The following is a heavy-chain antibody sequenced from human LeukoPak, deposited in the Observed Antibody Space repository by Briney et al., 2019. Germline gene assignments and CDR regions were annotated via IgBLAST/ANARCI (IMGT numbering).Heavy chain of an antibody. D-gene: IGHD3-10*01. CDR1: GYSLSELS. CDR3: ATPMYHFDSGGHHHGWFDP. V-gene: IGHV1-24*01. CDR2: FHPEDGKT. J-gene: IGHJ5*02. Sequence: SVKVSCKVNGYSLSELSMHWLRQVPGKGLEWMGGFHPEDGKTIYAEKFQGRVTMTEDTSSDTAYMELSGLRSDDTAVYYCATPMYHFDSGGHHHGWFDPWGQGTLVTVTS.